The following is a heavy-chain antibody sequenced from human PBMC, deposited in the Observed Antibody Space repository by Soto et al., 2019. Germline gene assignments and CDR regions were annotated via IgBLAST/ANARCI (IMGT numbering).Heavy chain of an antibody. J-gene: IGHJ4*02. D-gene: IGHD5-12*01. CDR3: AKDVSYSGYENCFDY. CDR1: GFTFSSYA. Sequence: EVQLLESGGGLVQPGGSLRLSCAASGFTFSSYAMSWVRQAPGKGLEWVSAISGSGGSTYYADSVKGRFTISRDNSKNTLDLQMNSLRAEDTAVYYCAKDVSYSGYENCFDYWGQGTLVTVSS. CDR2: ISGSGGST. V-gene: IGHV3-23*01.